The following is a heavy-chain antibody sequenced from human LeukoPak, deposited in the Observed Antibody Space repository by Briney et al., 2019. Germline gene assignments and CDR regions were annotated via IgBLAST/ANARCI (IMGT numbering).Heavy chain of an antibody. CDR2: ISDAGRKK. V-gene: IGHV3-30*01. D-gene: IGHD3-10*01. Sequence: TGGPLRLSCAASGITSSNDVMHWVRQAPGKALEGVAVISDAGRKKYYADSVKGRFTISRDNSKNTLYLQMNSLRAEDTAVYYCARESRGVQGYFDYWGQGTLVTVSS. J-gene: IGHJ4*02. CDR1: GITSSNDV. CDR3: ARESRGVQGYFDY.